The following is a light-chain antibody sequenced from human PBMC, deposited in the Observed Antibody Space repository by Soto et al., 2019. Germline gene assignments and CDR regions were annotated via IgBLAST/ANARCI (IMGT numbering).Light chain of an antibody. V-gene: IGKV3-20*01. Sequence: EIVLTQSPGTLSLSPGERATLSCRASQSVRTSYLAWYQQKPGQPPRLLIYGASSRATAIPDRFSGSGSGTDLTLTISRLEPEDFAVYYCHHYSSSLETFGQGTKVEIK. CDR1: QSVRTSY. CDR2: GAS. CDR3: HHYSSSLET. J-gene: IGKJ1*01.